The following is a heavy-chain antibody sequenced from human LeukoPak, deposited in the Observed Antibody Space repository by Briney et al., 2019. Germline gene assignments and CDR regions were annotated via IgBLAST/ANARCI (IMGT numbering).Heavy chain of an antibody. CDR1: GFTFSLYN. V-gene: IGHV3-30*04. D-gene: IGHD5-12*01. Sequence: GGSLRVSCAGSGFTFSLYNMHWVRQARGKGLEWVALISFGGSPTYYADSVRGRFTISRDNSKNTLFLQMSSLKAEDTAVYYCAREGASNGYHYGMDVWGQGTTVSVSS. CDR3: AREGASNGYHYGMDV. J-gene: IGHJ6*02. CDR2: ISFGGSPT.